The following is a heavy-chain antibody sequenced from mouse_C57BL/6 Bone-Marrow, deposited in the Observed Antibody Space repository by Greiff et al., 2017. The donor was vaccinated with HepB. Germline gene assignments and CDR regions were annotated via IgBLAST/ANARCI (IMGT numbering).Heavy chain of an antibody. V-gene: IGHV5-6*01. CDR2: ISSGGSYT. CDR3: AREGGGRRRYAD. Sequence: EVQLVESGGDLVKPGGSLKLSCAASGFTFSSYGMSWVRQTPDKRLEWVATISSGGSYTYYPDSVKGRFTISGDNATNTLYLQMSRLKSEDTAMYYCAREGGGRRRYADGGQGTMVTVAA. CDR1: GFTFSSYG. J-gene: IGHJ3*01.